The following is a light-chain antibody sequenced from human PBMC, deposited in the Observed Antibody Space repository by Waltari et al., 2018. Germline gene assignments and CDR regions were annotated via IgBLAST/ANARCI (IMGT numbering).Light chain of an antibody. CDR1: SSDVGRYNL. V-gene: IGLV2-23*02. Sequence: QSALTQPASVSGSPGQSITISCTGTSSDVGRYNLVPWYQQPPGKAPKLMIYEVSKRPSGVSNRFSGSKSGNTASLTISGLQAEDEADYYCCSYAGSSTLFGGGTKLTVL. CDR2: EVS. J-gene: IGLJ2*01. CDR3: CSYAGSSTL.